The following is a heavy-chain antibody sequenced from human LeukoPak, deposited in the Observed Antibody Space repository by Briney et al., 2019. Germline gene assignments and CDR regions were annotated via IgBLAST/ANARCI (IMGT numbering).Heavy chain of an antibody. CDR3: ARANPPAISSFDW. V-gene: IGHV3-21*01. Sequence: PGGSLRLSCAASGFTFSSYSMNWVRLAPGKGLEWVASISGSSGSIYYADSVKGRFTISRDNAKNSLYLQMNSLRAEDTAVYYCARANPPAISSFDWWGQGTLVSVSS. CDR2: ISGSSGSI. D-gene: IGHD3-9*01. CDR1: GFTFSSYS. J-gene: IGHJ4*02.